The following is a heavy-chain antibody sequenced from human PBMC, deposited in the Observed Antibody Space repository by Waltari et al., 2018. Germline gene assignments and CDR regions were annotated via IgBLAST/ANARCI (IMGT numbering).Heavy chain of an antibody. V-gene: IGHV1-8*02. CDR3: ARGPYGGYDWFDP. CDR1: GGTFSIYA. CDR2: MNPNSGNT. Sequence: QVQLVQSGAEVKKPGSSVKVSCKASGGTFSIYAINWVRQATGQGLEWMGWMNPNSGNTGYAQKFQGRVTMTRNTSISTAYMELSSLRSEDTAVYYCARGPYGGYDWFDPWGQGTLVTVSS. D-gene: IGHD5-12*01. J-gene: IGHJ5*02.